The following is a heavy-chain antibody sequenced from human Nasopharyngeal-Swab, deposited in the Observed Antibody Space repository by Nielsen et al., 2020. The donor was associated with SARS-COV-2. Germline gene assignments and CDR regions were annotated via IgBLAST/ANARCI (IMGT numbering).Heavy chain of an antibody. CDR2: INHSGST. Sequence: GSLRLSCAVYGGSFSGYYWSWIRQPPGKGLEWIGEINHSGSTNYNPSLKSRVTISVDTSKNQFSLKLSSVTAADTAVYYCAREKRVVVTAGGFDYWGQGTLVTVSS. V-gene: IGHV4-34*01. J-gene: IGHJ4*02. D-gene: IGHD2-21*02. CDR3: AREKRVVVTAGGFDY. CDR1: GGSFSGYY.